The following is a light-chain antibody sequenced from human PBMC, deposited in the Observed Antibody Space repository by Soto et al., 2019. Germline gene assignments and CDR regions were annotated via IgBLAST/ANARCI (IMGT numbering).Light chain of an antibody. V-gene: IGKV3-11*01. CDR3: QQHSSWPRT. J-gene: IGKJ1*01. Sequence: EIVLTQSPATLSLSPGERATLSCRASQSVSSYLAWYQQKPGQVPRLVIYDASNRATGIPGRFSVSGSGTDFTLTISSLQPEDFGVYYCQQHSSWPRTFGQGTKVEIK. CDR1: QSVSSY. CDR2: DAS.